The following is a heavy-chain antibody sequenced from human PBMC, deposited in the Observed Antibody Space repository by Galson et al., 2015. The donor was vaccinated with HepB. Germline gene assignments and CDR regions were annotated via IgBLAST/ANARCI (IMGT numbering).Heavy chain of an antibody. J-gene: IGHJ5*02. V-gene: IGHV5-10-1*01. CDR3: STAINVDIVATIPLS. CDR1: GSNFVSYW. Sequence: QSGAEVKKPGESLRISCKVSGSNFVSYWITWVRQMPGKGLEWMGRIDPTDSYTNYNPSFQGHVTISVDRAIATAYLQWSSLKASDTAIYYCSTAINVDIVATIPLSWGQGTLVTVSS. CDR2: IDPTDSYT. D-gene: IGHD5-12*01.